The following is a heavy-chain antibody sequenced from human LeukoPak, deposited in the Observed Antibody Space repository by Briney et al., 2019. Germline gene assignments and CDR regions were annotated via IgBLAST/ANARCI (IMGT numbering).Heavy chain of an antibody. D-gene: IGHD1-1*01. CDR2: ISSSGSTI. Sequence: GGSLRLSCAASGFTFSDYYMSWIRQAPGKGLEWVSYISSSGSTIYYADSVKGRFTISRDNAKNSLYLQMTGLRVEDTAVYYCARDGDKWNDFDYWGQGTLVTVSS. CDR3: ARDGDKWNDFDY. V-gene: IGHV3-11*04. CDR1: GFTFSDYY. J-gene: IGHJ4*02.